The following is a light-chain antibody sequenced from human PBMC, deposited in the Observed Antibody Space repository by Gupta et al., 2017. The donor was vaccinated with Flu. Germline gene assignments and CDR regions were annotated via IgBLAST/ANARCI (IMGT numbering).Light chain of an antibody. CDR3: QSFDSGRSGSLVV. V-gene: IGLV1-40*01. J-gene: IGLJ2*01. Sequence: QSVLTHPPSVSGAPGQQVTISCTGSSSNMGSGYDVHWYQQFPGTAPKLLIYAGTHRPSGVPARFSGSKSGTSASLAITGLRPEDEADDYCQSFDSGRSGSLVVFGGGTKVTVL. CDR1: SSNMGSGYD. CDR2: AGT.